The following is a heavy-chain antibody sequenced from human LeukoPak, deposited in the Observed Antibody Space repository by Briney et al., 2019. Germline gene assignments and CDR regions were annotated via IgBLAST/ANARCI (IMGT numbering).Heavy chain of an antibody. J-gene: IGHJ4*02. D-gene: IGHD5-12*01. CDR1: GYSFTSYY. CDR2: INLSAGST. V-gene: IGHV1-46*01. Sequence: ASVKVSCKSSGYSFTSYYMHWVRRAPGQGLEWMGIINLSAGSTSYAQKFEGRVTMTRNTSISTAYMELSSLRSEDTAVYYCARGVKWLRFPSNFDYWGQGNMVTVSS. CDR3: ARGVKWLRFPSNFDY.